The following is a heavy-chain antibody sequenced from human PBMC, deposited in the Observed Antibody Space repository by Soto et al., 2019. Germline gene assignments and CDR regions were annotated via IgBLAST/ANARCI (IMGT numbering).Heavy chain of an antibody. J-gene: IGHJ3*02. D-gene: IGHD1-26*01. CDR1: GFTFTSSA. CDR2: IVVGSGNT. Sequence: SVKVSCKASGFTFTSSAVQWVRLARGQRLEWIGWIVVGSGNTNYAQKFQERVTITRDMSTSTAYMELSSLRSEDTAVYYCAAFSGSYTDDAFHIWGQGTMVTVSS. CDR3: AAFSGSYTDDAFHI. V-gene: IGHV1-58*01.